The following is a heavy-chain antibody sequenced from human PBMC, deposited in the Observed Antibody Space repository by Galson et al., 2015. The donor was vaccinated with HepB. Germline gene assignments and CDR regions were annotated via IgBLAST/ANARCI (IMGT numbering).Heavy chain of an antibody. CDR2: ISWSSDFT. CDR3: AQDLTYYYGSGSYFVGMDV. CDR1: GFTFEDYA. J-gene: IGHJ6*02. D-gene: IGHD3-10*01. Sequence: SLRLSCAVSGFTFEDYAMHWVRQVPGKGLEWVSGISWSSDFTGYADSVRGRFTISRDNAKYSLYLQMNSLRAEDTALYYCAQDLTYYYGSGSYFVGMDVWGQGTTVTVSS. V-gene: IGHV3-9*01.